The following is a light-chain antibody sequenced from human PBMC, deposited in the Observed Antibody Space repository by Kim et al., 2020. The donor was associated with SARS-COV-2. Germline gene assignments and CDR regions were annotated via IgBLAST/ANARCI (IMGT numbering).Light chain of an antibody. Sequence: QRVTISCSGSSSNIGNNAVNWYQQLPGKAPKLLIYYDDLLPSGVSDRFSGSKSGTSASLAISGLQSEDEADYYCAAWDDRLNGQVFGGGTQLTVL. J-gene: IGLJ3*02. CDR1: SSNIGNNA. CDR3: AAWDDRLNGQV. V-gene: IGLV1-36*01. CDR2: YDD.